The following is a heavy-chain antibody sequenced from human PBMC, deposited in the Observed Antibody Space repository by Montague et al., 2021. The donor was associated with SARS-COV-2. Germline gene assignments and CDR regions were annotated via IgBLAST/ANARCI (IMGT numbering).Heavy chain of an antibody. CDR1: GGSISSGSYY. D-gene: IGHD3-10*01. Sequence: TLSLTCTVSGGSISSGSYYWSWIRQPAGKGLEWIGRIYTSGSTNYNPSLKSRVTISVDTSKNQFSLKLSSVTAADTAVYYCARVGVGTMVRGVIPAYYYSGMDVGGQGTRVTVPS. V-gene: IGHV4-61*02. CDR3: ARVGVGTMVRGVIPAYYYSGMDV. CDR2: IYTSGST. J-gene: IGHJ6*02.